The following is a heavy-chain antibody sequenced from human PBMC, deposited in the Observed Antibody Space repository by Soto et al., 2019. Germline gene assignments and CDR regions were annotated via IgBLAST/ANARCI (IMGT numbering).Heavy chain of an antibody. CDR1: GFTFSSYA. J-gene: IGHJ5*02. D-gene: IGHD2-8*01. CDR3: AKDPEDRLYYNWFDP. CDR2: ISGSGGST. Sequence: GGSLRLSCAASGFTFSSYAMSWVRHAPGKGLEGVSAISGSGGSTYYADSVKGRFTNTRDNSKNTLYLQMNSLKAEDTAVYYCAKDPEDRLYYNWFDPWGQGTLVTVSS. V-gene: IGHV3-23*01.